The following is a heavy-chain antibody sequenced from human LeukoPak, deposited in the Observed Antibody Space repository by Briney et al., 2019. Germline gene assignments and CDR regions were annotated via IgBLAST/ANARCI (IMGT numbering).Heavy chain of an antibody. D-gene: IGHD3-10*01. CDR1: AFTFDDYA. J-gene: IGHJ3*02. CDR3: AKDIWIGSASYGSNAFDI. V-gene: IGHV3-9*01. CDR2: ISWNSGSI. Sequence: GGSLRLSCAASAFTFDDYAMHWVRQAPGKGLEWVSGISWNSGSIGYADSVKGRFTIPRDNAKNSLYLQMNSLGAEDTALYYCAKDIWIGSASYGSNAFDIWGQGTMVTVSS.